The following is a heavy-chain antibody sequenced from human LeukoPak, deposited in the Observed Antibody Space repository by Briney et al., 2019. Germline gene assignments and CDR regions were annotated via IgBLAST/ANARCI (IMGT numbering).Heavy chain of an antibody. Sequence: GGSLRLSCAASGFTFDDYTMHWVRQAPGKGLDWVSLISWDGGSTYYADSVKGRFTISRDNSKNSLYLQMNSLRTEDTALYYCAKEAPADGHLLSYYFDYWGQGTLVTVSS. V-gene: IGHV3-43*01. CDR3: AKEAPADGHLLSYYFDY. CDR1: GFTFDDYT. D-gene: IGHD1-26*01. CDR2: ISWDGGST. J-gene: IGHJ4*02.